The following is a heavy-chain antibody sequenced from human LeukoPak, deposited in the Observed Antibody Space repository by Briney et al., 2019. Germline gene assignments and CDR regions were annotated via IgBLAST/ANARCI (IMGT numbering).Heavy chain of an antibody. CDR3: ASIVVVEAATPHFDY. CDR2: ISGSAGST. J-gene: IGHJ4*02. CDR1: GFTFSSYA. V-gene: IGHV3-23*01. Sequence: PGGSLRLSCAASGFTFSSYAMSWVRQAPGKGLEWVSGISGSAGSTYYADSVKGRFTISRDNPKNTLYLQMNSLRAEDTAVYYCASIVVVEAATPHFDYWGQGTLVTVSS. D-gene: IGHD2-15*01.